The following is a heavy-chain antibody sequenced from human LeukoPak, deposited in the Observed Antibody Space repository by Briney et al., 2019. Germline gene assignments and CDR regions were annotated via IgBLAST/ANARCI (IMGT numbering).Heavy chain of an antibody. CDR1: GFTFDDYA. Sequence: GGSLRLSCAASGFTFDDYAMHWVRQAPGKGLEWVSGISWNSGSIGYADSVKGRFTISRDNAKNSLYLQMNSLRAEDTALYYCAKAHGSSWPFFDYWGQGTLVTVSS. J-gene: IGHJ4*02. D-gene: IGHD6-13*01. CDR2: ISWNSGSI. CDR3: AKAHGSSWPFFDY. V-gene: IGHV3-9*01.